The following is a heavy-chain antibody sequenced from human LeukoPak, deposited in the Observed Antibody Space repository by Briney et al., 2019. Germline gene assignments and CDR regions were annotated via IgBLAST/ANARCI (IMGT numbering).Heavy chain of an antibody. CDR1: GYSFTSYW. J-gene: IGHJ4*02. Sequence: GESLQISCKGSGYSFTSYWIGWVRQMPGKGLEWMGVIYPGDSDTRYSPSFQGQVTISADKSISTAYLQWSSLKASDTAMYYCARQAESLRFDYWGQGTLVTVSS. D-gene: IGHD3-10*01. CDR3: ARQAESLRFDY. V-gene: IGHV5-51*01. CDR2: IYPGDSDT.